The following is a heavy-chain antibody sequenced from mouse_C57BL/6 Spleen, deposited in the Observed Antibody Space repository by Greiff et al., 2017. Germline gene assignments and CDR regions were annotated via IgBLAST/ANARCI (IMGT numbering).Heavy chain of an antibody. D-gene: IGHD3-2*02. Sequence: QVQLQQSGPELVKPGASVKISCKASGYAFSRSWMNWVKQRPGKGLEWIGRIYPGDGDTNYNGKFKGKATLTADKSSSTAYMQLSSLTSEDSAVFFCARVDSSKVFAYWGQGTLVTVSA. CDR3: ARVDSSKVFAY. CDR1: GYAFSRSW. J-gene: IGHJ3*01. CDR2: IYPGDGDT. V-gene: IGHV1-82*01.